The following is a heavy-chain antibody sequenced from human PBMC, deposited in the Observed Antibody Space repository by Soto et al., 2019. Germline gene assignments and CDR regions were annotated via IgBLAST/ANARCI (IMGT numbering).Heavy chain of an antibody. V-gene: IGHV4-61*08. D-gene: IGHD2-21*02. J-gene: IGHJ4*02. Sequence: QVQLQESGPGLVKPSETLSLTCTVSGGSVSSIGYYWSWIRQPPGKGLEWIGYVYYSGRTDYNPSLQSRVTISVDTSKNQFSLRLSSVTAADTAVYYCARDRVTTPRFYDYWGQGILVTVSS. CDR1: GGSVSSIGYY. CDR2: VYYSGRT. CDR3: ARDRVTTPRFYDY.